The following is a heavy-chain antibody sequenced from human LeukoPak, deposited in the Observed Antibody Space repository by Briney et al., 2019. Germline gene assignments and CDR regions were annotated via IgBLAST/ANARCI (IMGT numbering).Heavy chain of an antibody. V-gene: IGHV4-59*08. CDR3: ARHPFATPFDY. CDR2: AYYSGHT. Sequence: PSETLSLTCTVSGGSISDNYWSWIRQPPGKGLEWIGYAYYSGHTNYNSSLKSRVTMSLDASKSQFSLRLSSVTAADTAVYFCARHPFATPFDYWGPGTLVTVSS. J-gene: IGHJ4*02. D-gene: IGHD2-15*01. CDR1: GGSISDNY.